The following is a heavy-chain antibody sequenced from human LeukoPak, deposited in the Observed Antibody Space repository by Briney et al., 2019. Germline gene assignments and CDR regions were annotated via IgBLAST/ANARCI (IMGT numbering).Heavy chain of an antibody. Sequence: GGSLRLSCAASAFTFNTYWTHRVRQVPGRGLEWVSRINGDESSTNYADSVKGRFTISRDNAKDTLYLHMNSLTAEDTAVYYCARGAKWAYYFDYWGQGTLVTVSS. D-gene: IGHD1-26*01. CDR2: INGDESST. V-gene: IGHV3-74*01. J-gene: IGHJ4*02. CDR3: ARGAKWAYYFDY. CDR1: AFTFNTYW.